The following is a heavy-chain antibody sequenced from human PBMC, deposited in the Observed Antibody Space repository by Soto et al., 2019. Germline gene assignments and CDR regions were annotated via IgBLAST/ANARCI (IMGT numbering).Heavy chain of an antibody. CDR3: AREGSKEGVVPAARRDYYYYYGMDV. V-gene: IGHV1-69*13. CDR1: GGTFSSYA. CDR2: IIPIFGTA. Sequence: SVKVSCKASGGTFSSYAISWVRQAPGQGLEWMGGIIPIFGTADYAQKFQGRVTITADESTSTAYMELSSLRSEDTAVYYCAREGSKEGVVPAARRDYYYYYGMDVWGQGTTVTVSS. J-gene: IGHJ6*02. D-gene: IGHD2-2*01.